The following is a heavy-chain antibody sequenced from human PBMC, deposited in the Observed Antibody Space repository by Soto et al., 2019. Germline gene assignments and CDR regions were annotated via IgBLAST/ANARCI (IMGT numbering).Heavy chain of an antibody. CDR3: AREGDSSGYYRGESGMDV. V-gene: IGHV1-18*04. Sequence: ASVNVSFKASGYTFTSYCISWVRPAPGQGLELMGWISAYNGNTNYAQKLQGRVTMTTDTSTSTAYMELRSLRSDDTAVYYCAREGDSSGYYRGESGMDVWGQGTTVTVSS. D-gene: IGHD3-22*01. CDR1: GYTFTSYC. CDR2: ISAYNGNT. J-gene: IGHJ6*02.